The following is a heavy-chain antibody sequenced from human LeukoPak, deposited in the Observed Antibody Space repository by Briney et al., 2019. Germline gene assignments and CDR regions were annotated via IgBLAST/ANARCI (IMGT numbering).Heavy chain of an antibody. Sequence: SVKVSYKASGGTFSSYAISWVRQAPGQGLEWMGGIIPIFGTANYAQKFQGRVTITADESTSTAYMELSSLRSEDTAVYYRARGDIVVVLTDYYYYYGMDVWGKGTTVTVSS. CDR3: ARGDIVVVLTDYYYYYGMDV. D-gene: IGHD2-2*01. V-gene: IGHV1-69*01. CDR1: GGTFSSYA. CDR2: IIPIFGTA. J-gene: IGHJ6*04.